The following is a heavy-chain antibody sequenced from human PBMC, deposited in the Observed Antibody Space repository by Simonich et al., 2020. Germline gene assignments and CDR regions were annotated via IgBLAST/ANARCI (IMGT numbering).Heavy chain of an antibody. CDR1: GFTFSSYA. D-gene: IGHD2-21*02. CDR3: ARDGERYCGGDCYSYFDY. J-gene: IGHJ4*02. Sequence: QVQLVESGGGVVQPGRSLRLSCAASGFTFSSYAMHWVRQAPGKGLEWVAVKTYERSNKYYADSWKGRFTISSDNSKNTLYLQMNSLRAEDTAVYYCARDGERYCGGDCYSYFDYWGQGTLVTVSS. V-gene: IGHV3-30*07. CDR2: KTYERSNK.